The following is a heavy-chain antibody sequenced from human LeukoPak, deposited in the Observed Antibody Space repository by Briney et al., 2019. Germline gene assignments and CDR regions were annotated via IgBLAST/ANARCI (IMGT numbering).Heavy chain of an antibody. CDR1: GVSFSSCGYY. J-gene: IGHJ4*02. CDR3: ASRKTYYDSSGYYPSYDY. Sequence: SQTLSLTCTVSGVSFSSCGYYWSWSRQPPGWGLEWLGNTLYSGSTYYNPSLKSRVTISVDTSKNQFSLKLSSVTAADTAVYYCASRKTYYDSSGYYPSYDYWGQGTLVTVSS. V-gene: IGHV4-30-4*01. CDR2: TLYSGST. D-gene: IGHD3-22*01.